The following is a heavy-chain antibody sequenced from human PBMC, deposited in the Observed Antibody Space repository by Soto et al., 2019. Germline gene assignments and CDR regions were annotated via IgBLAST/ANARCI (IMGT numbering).Heavy chain of an antibody. CDR3: ARNETQTGYSYGMDV. V-gene: IGHV1-3*01. CDR2: INGGNGYA. CDR1: GYTFSSNA. Sequence: ASVKVSCKASGYTFSSNAIHWVRQAPGQELEWMGWINGGNGYAKKFQGRVTITADESTSTSFMEVSSLRSEDTAVYYCARNETQTGYSYGMDVWGQGTMVTVSS. J-gene: IGHJ6*02.